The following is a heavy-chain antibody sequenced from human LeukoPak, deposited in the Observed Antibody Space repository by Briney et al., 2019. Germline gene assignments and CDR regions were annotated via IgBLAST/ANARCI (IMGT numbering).Heavy chain of an antibody. V-gene: IGHV4-39*07. D-gene: IGHD1-7*01. CDR2: IYYSGST. Sequence: KSSETLSLTCTVSGGSIISSSYYWGWIRQPPGKGVEWIGSIYYSGSTYYNPSLKSRVTISVDTSKNQFSLKLSSVTAADTAVYYCARGYPITGTIYWGQGTLVTVSS. CDR3: ARGYPITGTIY. CDR1: GGSIISSSYY. J-gene: IGHJ4*02.